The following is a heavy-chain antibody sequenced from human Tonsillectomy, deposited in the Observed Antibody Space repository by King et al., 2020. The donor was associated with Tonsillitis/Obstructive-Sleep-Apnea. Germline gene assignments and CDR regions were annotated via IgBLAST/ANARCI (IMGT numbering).Heavy chain of an antibody. D-gene: IGHD3-3*01. J-gene: IGHJ6*03. Sequence: VQLVQSGAEVKKPGSSVKVSCKASGGTFSSYAISWVRQAPGQGLEWMGGIIPIFGTANYAQKFQGRVTITADESTSTAHMELSSLRSEDTAVYYCARDSQYYDFWSGYYNGNYYCYYYMDVWGKGTTVTVSS. CDR1: GGTFSSYA. CDR2: IIPIFGTA. CDR3: ARDSQYYDFWSGYYNGNYYCYYYMDV. V-gene: IGHV1-69*12.